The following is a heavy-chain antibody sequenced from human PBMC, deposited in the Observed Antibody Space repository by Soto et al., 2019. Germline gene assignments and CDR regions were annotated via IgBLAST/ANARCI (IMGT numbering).Heavy chain of an antibody. CDR2: IYHSGST. J-gene: IGHJ6*03. CDR3: ARGHTSSTSYYHYYMDV. V-gene: IGHV4-4*02. D-gene: IGHD2-2*01. CDR1: SGSISSSNG. Sequence: SETLSLTCAVSSGSISSSNGWSWVRQPPGKGLEWIGEIYHSGSTNYNPSLKSRVTISVDKSKNQFSLKLSSVTAADTAVYYCARGHTSSTSYYHYYMDVWGKGTTVTVSS.